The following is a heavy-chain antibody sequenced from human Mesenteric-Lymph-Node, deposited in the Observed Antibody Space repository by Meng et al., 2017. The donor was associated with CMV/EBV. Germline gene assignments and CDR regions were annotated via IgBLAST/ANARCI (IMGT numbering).Heavy chain of an antibody. D-gene: IGHD2-8*01. CDR1: GFTFISYT. Sequence: GESLKISCAASGFTFISYTMNWVRQAPGKGLEWVSKISSSSSTIYYADSVKGRFTISRTNAKNSLYLQMNSLRAEDTAVYYCARILSSAFDIWGQGTMVTVSS. V-gene: IGHV3-48*04. CDR3: ARILSSAFDI. CDR2: ISSSSSTI. J-gene: IGHJ3*02.